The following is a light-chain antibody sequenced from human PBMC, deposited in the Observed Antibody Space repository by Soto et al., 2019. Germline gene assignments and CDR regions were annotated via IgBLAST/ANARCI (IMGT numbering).Light chain of an antibody. Sequence: EIVLTKSPGTLSLSPGERATLSCRASQSVSSSYLAWYRQKPDQAPRLLIYGASSRASVIPDRFSGSGSGTDFTLTIIRLEPEDFAVYYCQQYVSSSLTFGPGTKVDIK. J-gene: IGKJ3*01. V-gene: IGKV3-20*01. CDR2: GAS. CDR1: QSVSSSY. CDR3: QQYVSSSLT.